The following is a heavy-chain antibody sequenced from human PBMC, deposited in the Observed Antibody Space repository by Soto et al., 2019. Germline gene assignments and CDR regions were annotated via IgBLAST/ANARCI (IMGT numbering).Heavy chain of an antibody. J-gene: IGHJ5*02. CDR2: ISTYSGDT. CDR3: ARHHGPTTSENWFDP. D-gene: IGHD5-12*01. V-gene: IGHV1-18*01. Sequence: ASVKVSCKASGYTFFTYDISWVRRAPGQGLEWMGWISTYSGDTKYAQKFQGRVTMTTDTSTTTAYLELRSLRSDDTAVYYCARHHGPTTSENWFDPWGQGTLVTVYS. CDR1: GYTFFTYD.